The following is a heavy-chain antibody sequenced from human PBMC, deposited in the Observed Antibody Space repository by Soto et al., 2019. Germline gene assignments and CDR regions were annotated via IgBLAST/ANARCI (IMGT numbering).Heavy chain of an antibody. V-gene: IGHV4-31*03. Sequence: QVQLQESGPGLVKPSQTLSLTCTVSGGSISSGGYYWSWIRQHPGKGLEWIGYIYYSGSTYYNPSPKSRVTISVDTPKNPSPLKLSSVTAADTAVDYCARYYDILTGYGSYFDYWGQGTLVTVSS. J-gene: IGHJ4*02. D-gene: IGHD3-9*01. CDR1: GGSISSGGYY. CDR2: IYYSGST. CDR3: ARYYDILTGYGSYFDY.